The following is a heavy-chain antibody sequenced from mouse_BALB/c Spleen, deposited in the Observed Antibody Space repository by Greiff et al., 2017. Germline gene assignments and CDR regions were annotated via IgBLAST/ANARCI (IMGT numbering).Heavy chain of an antibody. CDR3: ARFITTVENYFDV. Sequence: EVMLVESGGGLVQPGGSLKLSCAASGFTFSSYGMSWVRQTPDKRLELVATINSNGGSTYYPDSVKGRFTISRDNAKNTLYLQMSSLKSEDTAMYYCARFITTVENYFDVWGAGTTVTVSS. D-gene: IGHD1-1*01. CDR2: INSNGGST. CDR1: GFTFSSYG. V-gene: IGHV5-6-3*01. J-gene: IGHJ1*01.